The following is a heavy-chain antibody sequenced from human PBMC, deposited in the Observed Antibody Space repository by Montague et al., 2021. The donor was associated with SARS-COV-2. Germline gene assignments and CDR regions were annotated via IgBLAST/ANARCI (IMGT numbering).Heavy chain of an antibody. J-gene: IGHJ4*02. V-gene: IGHV4-39*01. Sequence: SETLSLTCTVAGGSISSGSYYWGWIRQPPGQGLEGIGNIHSSGSTYYKSRVTISVDTSKNQFSLKVTSVTAADTAVYYCARRLGGSGWLDYWGQGTLVTVSS. CDR2: IHSSGST. D-gene: IGHD6-25*01. CDR1: GGSISSGSYY. CDR3: ARRLGGSGWLDY.